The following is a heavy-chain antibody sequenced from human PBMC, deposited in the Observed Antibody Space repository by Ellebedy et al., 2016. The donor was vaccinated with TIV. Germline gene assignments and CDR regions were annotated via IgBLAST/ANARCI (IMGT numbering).Heavy chain of an antibody. CDR3: VRDVKSSGWYFGGWFDP. Sequence: LSLTCAASGFTFSRHWMHWIRQAPGKGLVWLSRINGDGGFTSHAGFVKGRFTISRDNAKNTLYLQMNSLTAEDTAVYYCVRDVKSSGWYFGGWFDPWGQGTLVTVSS. D-gene: IGHD6-19*01. V-gene: IGHV3-74*01. CDR1: GFTFSRHW. J-gene: IGHJ5*02. CDR2: INGDGGFT.